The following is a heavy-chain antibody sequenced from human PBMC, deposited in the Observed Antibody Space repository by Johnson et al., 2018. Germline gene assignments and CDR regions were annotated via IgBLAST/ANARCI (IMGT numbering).Heavy chain of an antibody. CDR3: ERDGSKVYGAGAGSYGMDV. Sequence: VQLVESGAEVKKPGSSVKVSCKVSGGIFSNSAISWVRQAPGQGLEWMGGIIPMFNTANYAEKLQGRVTITADESTSTAYMELSSLTSEDTAVYYCERDGSKVYGAGAGSYGMDVWGQGTAVTVSS. CDR2: IIPMFNTA. J-gene: IGHJ6*02. V-gene: IGHV1-69*01. CDR1: GGIFSNSA. D-gene: IGHD3-10*01.